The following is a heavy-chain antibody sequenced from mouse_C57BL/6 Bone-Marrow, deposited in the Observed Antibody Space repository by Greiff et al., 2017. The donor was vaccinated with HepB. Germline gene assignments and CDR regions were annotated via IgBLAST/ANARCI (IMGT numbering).Heavy chain of an antibody. CDR2: IYPGDGDT. CDR1: GYAFSSSW. V-gene: IGHV1-82*01. J-gene: IGHJ1*03. Sequence: VKLVESGPELVKPGASVKISCKASGYAFSSSWMNWVKQRPGKGLEWIGRIYPGDGDTNYNGKFKGKATLTADKSSSTAYMQLSSLTSEDSAVYFCAKIYYDYDDPYWYFDVWGTGTTVTVSS. CDR3: AKIYYDYDDPYWYFDV. D-gene: IGHD2-4*01.